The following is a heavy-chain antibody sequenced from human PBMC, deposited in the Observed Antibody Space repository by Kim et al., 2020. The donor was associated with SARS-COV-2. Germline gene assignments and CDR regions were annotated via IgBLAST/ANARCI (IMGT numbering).Heavy chain of an antibody. V-gene: IGHV3-23*01. J-gene: IGHJ6*03. CDR3: AKRYHGSSSAPSYYYMDV. D-gene: IGHD6-6*01. CDR2: ISGSGGST. Sequence: GGSLRLSCAASGFTFSSYAMSWVRQAPGKGLEWVSAISGSGGSTYYADSVKGRFTISRDNSKNTLYLQMNSVRAEDTAVYYCAKRYHGSSSAPSYYYMDVWGKGTTVTVSS. CDR1: GFTFSSYA.